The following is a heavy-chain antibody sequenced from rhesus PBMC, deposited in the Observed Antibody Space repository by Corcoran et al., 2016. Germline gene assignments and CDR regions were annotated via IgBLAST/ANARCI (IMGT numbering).Heavy chain of an antibody. V-gene: IGHV4-127*01. CDR3: ARAPRLAATGTGYYFDD. D-gene: IGHD6-31*01. CDR1: GYSIRRAYG. Sequence: QVQLQESGPGLVKPSETLSLTCAVSGYSIRRAYGWIWIRQPPGKGLEWHGYFGGSSTSTNYNPSLKSRVTTSKDTSKNQFSLKLTSVTAADTAVYFCARAPRLAATGTGYYFDDWGQGVLVTVSS. CDR2: FGGSSTST. J-gene: IGHJ4*01.